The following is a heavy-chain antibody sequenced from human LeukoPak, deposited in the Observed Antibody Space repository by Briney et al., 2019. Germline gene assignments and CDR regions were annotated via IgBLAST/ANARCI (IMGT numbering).Heavy chain of an antibody. CDR1: GFTFSSYG. Sequence: GGSLRLSCAASGFTFSSYGMSWVRQAAGKGLEWVSAISGSGGSTYYADSVKGRFTISRGNSKNTLYLQMNSLRAEDTAVYYCAARSGYLPYYFDYWGQGTLVTVSS. D-gene: IGHD3-22*01. V-gene: IGHV3-23*01. CDR3: AARSGYLPYYFDY. CDR2: ISGSGGST. J-gene: IGHJ4*02.